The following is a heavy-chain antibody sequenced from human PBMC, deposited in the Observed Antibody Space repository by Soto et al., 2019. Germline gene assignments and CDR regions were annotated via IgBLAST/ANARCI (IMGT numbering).Heavy chain of an antibody. CDR2: IYYSGST. D-gene: IGHD3-10*01. J-gene: IGHJ4*02. Sequence: SETLSLTCTVSGGSISSSSYYWGWIRQPPGKGLEWIGCIYYSGSTYYNPSLKSRVAISVVTSKNQFSLNLTSVTAADTATYYCARASRLFRVGHWGQGFQFTVSS. CDR1: GGSISSSSYY. CDR3: ARASRLFRVGH. V-gene: IGHV4-39*07.